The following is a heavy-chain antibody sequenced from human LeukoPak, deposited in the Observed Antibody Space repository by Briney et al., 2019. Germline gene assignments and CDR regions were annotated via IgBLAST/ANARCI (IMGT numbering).Heavy chain of an antibody. CDR1: GFTFSSYA. J-gene: IGHJ4*02. V-gene: IGHV3-30-3*01. CDR2: ISYDGSNK. CDR3: ARDYDILTGYLDY. Sequence: GGSLRLSCAASGFTFSSYAMHWVRQAPGKGLEWVAVISYDGSNKYYADSVKGRFTISRDNSKNTLYLQMNSLRAEDTAVYYCARDYDILTGYLDYWGQGTLVTVSS. D-gene: IGHD3-9*01.